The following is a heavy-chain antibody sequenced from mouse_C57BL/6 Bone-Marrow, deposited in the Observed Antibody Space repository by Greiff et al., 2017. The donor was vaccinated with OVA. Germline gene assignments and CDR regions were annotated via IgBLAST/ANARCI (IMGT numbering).Heavy chain of an antibody. CDR3: ASIRGSSPCWYCDV. Sequence: QVQLQQPGAELVKPGASVKLSCKASGYTFTSYWMHWVKQRPGRGLEWIGRIDPSSGGTKYNEKFKSKATLTVDKPSSTAYMQLSSLTSEGSAVDYCASIRGSSPCWYCDVWGTGTTVTVSS. CDR1: GYTFTSYW. D-gene: IGHD1-1*01. J-gene: IGHJ1*03. V-gene: IGHV1-72*01. CDR2: IDPSSGGT.